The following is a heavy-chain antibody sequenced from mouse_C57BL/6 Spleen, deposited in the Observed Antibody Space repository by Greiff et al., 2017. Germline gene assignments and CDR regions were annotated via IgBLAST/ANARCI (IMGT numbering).Heavy chain of an antibody. CDR2: ISYDGSN. CDR1: GYSITSGYY. J-gene: IGHJ3*01. Sequence: EVQLQESGPGLVKPSQSLSLTCSVTGYSITSGYYWNWIRQFPGNKLEWMGYISYDGSNNYNPSLKNRISITRDTSKNQFFLKLNSVTTEDTATYYCASPYYSNWAWFAYWGQGTLVTVSA. V-gene: IGHV3-6*01. CDR3: ASPYYSNWAWFAY. D-gene: IGHD2-5*01.